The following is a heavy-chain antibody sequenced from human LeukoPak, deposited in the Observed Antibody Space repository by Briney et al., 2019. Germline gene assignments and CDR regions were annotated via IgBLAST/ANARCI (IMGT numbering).Heavy chain of an antibody. V-gene: IGHV4-4*07. Sequence: PSETLSLTCTVSGGSISSYYWSWIRQPAGKGLEWIGRIYTSGSTNYNPSLKSRVTMSVDTSKNQFSLKLSSVTAADTAVYYCARDSEKGIAAPKDYWGQGTLVIVPS. J-gene: IGHJ4*02. D-gene: IGHD6-13*01. CDR2: IYTSGST. CDR1: GGSISSYY. CDR3: ARDSEKGIAAPKDY.